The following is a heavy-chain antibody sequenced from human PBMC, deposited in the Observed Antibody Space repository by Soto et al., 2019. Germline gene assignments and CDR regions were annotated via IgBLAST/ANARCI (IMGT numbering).Heavy chain of an antibody. CDR2: IIPVFRSA. CDR1: GGTFNKFA. J-gene: IGHJ6*02. CDR3: ARRYCASDNCPLFYYFVDL. V-gene: IGHV1-69*01. D-gene: IGHD2-21*02. Sequence: VQLVQSGAEVKKTGSSVKVSCKASGGTFNKFAFSWVRQAPGQGFEWMGGIIPVFRSANYAQRFRGRIAFTADEYTSTVYLYLNDLRADDTAVYYCARRYCASDNCPLFYYFVDLWGLGTTVTVFS.